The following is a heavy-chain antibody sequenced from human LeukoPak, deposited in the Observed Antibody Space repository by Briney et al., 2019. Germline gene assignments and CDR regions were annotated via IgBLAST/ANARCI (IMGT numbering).Heavy chain of an antibody. CDR2: INPNSGDT. Sequence: ASVKVSCKASGFTFTGYFMHWVRQAPGQGLEWMGWINPNSGDTNYAQNFQGRVTLTRDTPISTAHMELSSLRSDDTALYYCARLLPGGWFDPWGQGTLVTVST. D-gene: IGHD2/OR15-2a*01. CDR1: GFTFTGYF. V-gene: IGHV1-2*02. J-gene: IGHJ5*02. CDR3: ARLLPGGWFDP.